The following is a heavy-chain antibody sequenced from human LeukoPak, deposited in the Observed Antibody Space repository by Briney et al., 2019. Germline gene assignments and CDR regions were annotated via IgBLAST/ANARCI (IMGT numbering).Heavy chain of an antibody. CDR1: GGSISSSSYY. CDR2: IYHSGST. J-gene: IGHJ5*02. D-gene: IGHD6-13*01. Sequence: SETLSLTCTVSGGSISSSSYYWGWIRQPPGKGLEWIGSIYHSGSTYYNPSLKSRVTISVDTSKNQFSLKLSSVTAADTAVYYCARAFLAAAGTHWFDPWGQGTLVTVSS. CDR3: ARAFLAAAGTHWFDP. V-gene: IGHV4-39*07.